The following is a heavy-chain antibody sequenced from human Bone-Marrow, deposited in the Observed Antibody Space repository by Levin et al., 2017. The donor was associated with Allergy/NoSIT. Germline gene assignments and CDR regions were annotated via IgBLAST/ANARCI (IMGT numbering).Heavy chain of an antibody. CDR2: IILAFGTA. CDR1: GGSFNSYA. D-gene: IGHD4-17*01. CDR3: ARVKVDGDYDEDF. Sequence: KISCKASGGSFNSYAISWVRQAPGQGLEWMGGIILAFGTAHYAQKFQGRVTITADENTSTAYLEVRSLRSEDTAIYYCARVKVDGDYDEDFWGQGTLVTVSA. V-gene: IGHV1-69*01. J-gene: IGHJ4*02.